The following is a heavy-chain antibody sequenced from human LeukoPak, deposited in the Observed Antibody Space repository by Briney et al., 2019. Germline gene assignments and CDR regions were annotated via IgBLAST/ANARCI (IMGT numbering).Heavy chain of an antibody. CDR1: GGTFSSYA. D-gene: IGHD5-18*01. V-gene: IGHV1-69*13. J-gene: IGHJ4*02. CDR3: AKDQRIQRRAPPYFDY. CDR2: IIPIFGTA. Sequence: SVKVSCKASGGTFSSYAISWVRQAPGQGLEWMGGIIPIFGTANYAQKFQGRVTITADESTSTAYMELSSLRAEDTAVYYCAKDQRIQRRAPPYFDYWGQGTLVTVSS.